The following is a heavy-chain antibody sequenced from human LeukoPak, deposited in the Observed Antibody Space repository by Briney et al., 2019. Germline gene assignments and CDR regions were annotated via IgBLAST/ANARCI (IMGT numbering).Heavy chain of an antibody. V-gene: IGHV4-61*01. Sequence: SETLSLTCSVSGFSISRGYYWGWVRQPPGKGLEWIGYIYYSGSTNYNPSLKSRVTISVDTSKNQFSLKLSSVTAADTAVYYCARAAYGSGSYYNVGMDVWGQGTTVTVSS. D-gene: IGHD3-10*01. CDR3: ARAAYGSGSYYNVGMDV. CDR1: GFSISRGYY. CDR2: IYYSGST. J-gene: IGHJ6*02.